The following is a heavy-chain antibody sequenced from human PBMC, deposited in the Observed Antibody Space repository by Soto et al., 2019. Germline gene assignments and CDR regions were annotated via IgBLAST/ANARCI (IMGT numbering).Heavy chain of an antibody. D-gene: IGHD3-10*01. CDR2: IYTSGST. J-gene: IGHJ6*02. CDR3: ARGRITMVRGAPDYYYYGMDV. CDR1: GGSISSYY. V-gene: IGHV4-4*07. Sequence: PSETLSLTCTVSGGSISSYYWSWIRQPAGKGLEWIGRIYTSGSTNYNPSLKSRVTMSVDTSKNQFSLKLSSVTAADTAVYYCARGRITMVRGAPDYYYYGMDVWGQGTTVTVSS.